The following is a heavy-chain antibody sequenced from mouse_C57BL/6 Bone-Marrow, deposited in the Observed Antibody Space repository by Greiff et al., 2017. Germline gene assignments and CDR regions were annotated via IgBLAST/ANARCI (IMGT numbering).Heavy chain of an antibody. CDR1: GYTFTSYW. Sequence: QVQLKQPGAELVMPGASVKLSCKASGYTFTSYWMHWVKQRPGQGLEWIGEIDPSDSYTNYNQKFKGKSTLTVDKSSSTAYMQLSSLASEHSAVYYCAKPYSSSYDYDWFAYWGQGTLVTVSA. CDR2: IDPSDSYT. D-gene: IGHD2-4*01. J-gene: IGHJ3*01. V-gene: IGHV1-69*01. CDR3: AKPYSSSYDYDWFAY.